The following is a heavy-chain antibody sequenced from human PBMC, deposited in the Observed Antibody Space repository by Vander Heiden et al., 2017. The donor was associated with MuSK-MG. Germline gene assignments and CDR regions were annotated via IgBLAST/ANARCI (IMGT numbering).Heavy chain of an antibody. V-gene: IGHV4-38-2*01. CDR2: IYHSGST. CDR1: GYSISSGYY. J-gene: IGHJ4*02. Sequence: QVQLQESGPGLVKPSETLSLTCAVSGYSISSGYYWGWIRQPPGKGLEWIGSIYHSGSTYYHPSLKSRVTISVDTSKNQFSRKLSSVTAADTAVYYCARVELHLGELSYLFDYWGQGTLVTVSS. CDR3: ARVELHLGELSYLFDY. D-gene: IGHD3-16*02.